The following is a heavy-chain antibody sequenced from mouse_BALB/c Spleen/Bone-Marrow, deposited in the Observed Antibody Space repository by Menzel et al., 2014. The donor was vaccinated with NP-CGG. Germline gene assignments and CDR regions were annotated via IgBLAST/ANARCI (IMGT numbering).Heavy chain of an antibody. CDR2: ILPGSGST. J-gene: IGHJ2*01. V-gene: IGHV1-9*01. CDR1: GYTFSSYW. CDR3: ARFYYGNPTGYFDY. D-gene: IGHD2-1*01. Sequence: QVQLKESGAELMKPGASMKISCKATGYTFSSYWMEWVKQRPGHGLEWIGEILPGSGSTNYNEQFKGKATFTADASSSTAYMELSSLTSEDSAVYYCARFYYGNPTGYFDYWGQGTTLTVSS.